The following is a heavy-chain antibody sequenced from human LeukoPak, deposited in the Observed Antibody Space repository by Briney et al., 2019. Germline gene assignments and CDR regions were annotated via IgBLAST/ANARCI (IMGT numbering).Heavy chain of an antibody. V-gene: IGHV4-4*02. CDR3: ARRSGPVDY. D-gene: IGHD1-14*01. Sequence: PSETLSLTCAVSGGSIISSNWWNWVRQPPGQGLEWIGEISHSGSINYNPSLKSRVTISVDKSKNQFSLKLSSVTAADTAVYYCARRSGPVDYWGQGTLVTVSS. CDR2: ISHSGSI. CDR1: GGSIISSNW. J-gene: IGHJ4*02.